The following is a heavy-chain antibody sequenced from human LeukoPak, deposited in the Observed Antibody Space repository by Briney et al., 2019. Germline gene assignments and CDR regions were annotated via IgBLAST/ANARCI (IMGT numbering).Heavy chain of an antibody. CDR3: ARDQFSVWSGYSGPLDS. J-gene: IGHJ4*02. D-gene: IGHD3-3*01. Sequence: GASVKVSCKASGYNFTNYYIHWLRQAPGQGLEWLGIINPSFGTTSYEEKLQGRVTLTRDTSTRSIYMRLSGLISEDTAMYHCARDQFSVWSGYSGPLDSWGQGTLLVVSS. V-gene: IGHV1-46*01. CDR1: GYNFTNYY. CDR2: INPSFGTT.